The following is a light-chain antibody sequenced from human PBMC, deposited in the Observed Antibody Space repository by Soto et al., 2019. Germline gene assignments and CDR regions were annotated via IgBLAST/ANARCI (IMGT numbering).Light chain of an antibody. J-gene: IGKJ1*01. Sequence: EIVMTQSPATLSVSPGERATLSCRASQSVSSNLAWYQQKPGQAPRLLIYGASTRATGIPARFSGSGSGTEFTLIISSLQSEDFAVYYCQQYNNAATFGQGTKVEIK. CDR3: QQYNNAAT. CDR2: GAS. CDR1: QSVSSN. V-gene: IGKV3-15*01.